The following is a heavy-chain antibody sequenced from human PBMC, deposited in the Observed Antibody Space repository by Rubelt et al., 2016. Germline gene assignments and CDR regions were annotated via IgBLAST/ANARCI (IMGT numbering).Heavy chain of an antibody. J-gene: IGHJ4*02. Sequence: QLQLQESGPGLVQPSETLSLTCTISGDSISSNSFYWGWIRQPPGKGLEWIGSIDYSGSTYSNPSLRSRVTMSVATSKNQVALKLSLVTAADTAVYYCARHAFIVTTGSFWDYWGQGTLITVSS. V-gene: IGHV4-39*01. CDR1: GDSISSNSFY. D-gene: IGHD4-17*01. CDR2: IDYSGST. CDR3: ARHAFIVTTGSFWDY.